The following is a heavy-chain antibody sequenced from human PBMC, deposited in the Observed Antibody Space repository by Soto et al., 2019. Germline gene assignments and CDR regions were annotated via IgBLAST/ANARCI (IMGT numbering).Heavy chain of an antibody. CDR2: ISYDGSNK. CDR3: AKFWGSGQMPSDAFDI. J-gene: IGHJ3*02. V-gene: IGHV3-30*18. CDR1: GFTFSSYR. D-gene: IGHD2-15*01. Sequence: QVQLVESGGGVVQPGRSLRLSCAASGFTFSSYRMHWVRQAPGQGLEWVAVISYDGSNKYYADSVKGRFTISRDNSKNTLYLQMNSLRAEDTAVYCCAKFWGSGQMPSDAFDIWGQGTMVTVSS.